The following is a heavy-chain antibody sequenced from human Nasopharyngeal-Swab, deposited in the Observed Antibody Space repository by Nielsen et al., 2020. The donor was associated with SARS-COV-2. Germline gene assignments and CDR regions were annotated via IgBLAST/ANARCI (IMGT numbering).Heavy chain of an antibody. Sequence: GGSLRLSCAAPGFTFSSCGMHWVRQAPGKGLEWVAVIWYDGSNKYYADSVKGRFTISRDNSKNTLYLQMNSLRAEDTAVYYCARDRIAAAGDAFDIWGQGTMVTVSS. CDR2: IWYDGSNK. J-gene: IGHJ3*02. CDR1: GFTFSSCG. D-gene: IGHD6-13*01. V-gene: IGHV3-33*01. CDR3: ARDRIAAAGDAFDI.